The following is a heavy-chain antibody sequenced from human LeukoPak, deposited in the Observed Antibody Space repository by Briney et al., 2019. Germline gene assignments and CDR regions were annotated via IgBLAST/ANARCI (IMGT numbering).Heavy chain of an antibody. J-gene: IGHJ6*02. CDR2: MNHDGATV. Sequence: GGSLRLSCVASGFTLSNHGMNWVRQGPGKGLEWVAYMNHDGATVNYADSVKGRFTISRDSATNSLYLQVSNLRDEDTAVYYCARDRDAYSSSMDVWGQGTTVTVSS. V-gene: IGHV3-48*02. D-gene: IGHD6-6*01. CDR1: GFTLSNHG. CDR3: ARDRDAYSSSMDV.